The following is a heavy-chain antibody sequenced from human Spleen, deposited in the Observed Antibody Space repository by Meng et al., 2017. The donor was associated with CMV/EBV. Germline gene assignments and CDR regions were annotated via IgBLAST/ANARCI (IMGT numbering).Heavy chain of an antibody. Sequence: GFIFSSYAMHWVRQAPGKGLEWVAVISYDGNNEYYADSVKGRFTISRDNSKNTLYLQFNNLRLEDTAVYYCARDSFVVLVISNAFDIWGQGTMVTVSS. V-gene: IGHV3-30-3*01. CDR2: ISYDGNNE. CDR3: ARDSFVVLVISNAFDI. CDR1: GFIFSSYA. D-gene: IGHD3-9*01. J-gene: IGHJ3*02.